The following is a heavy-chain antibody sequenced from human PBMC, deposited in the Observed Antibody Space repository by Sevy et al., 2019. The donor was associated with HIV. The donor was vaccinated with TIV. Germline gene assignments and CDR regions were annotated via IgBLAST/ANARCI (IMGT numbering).Heavy chain of an antibody. CDR1: GFTFSSYS. D-gene: IGHD6-19*01. J-gene: IGHJ5*02. Sequence: GGSLRLSCAASGFTFSSYSMNWVRQAPGKGLEWVSSISSISSYIYYADSVKGRFTISRDKAKTSRYLQMKSLRAEDTAVYYCARDMNPIAVAGTSWFDPWGQGTLVTVSS. CDR3: ARDMNPIAVAGTSWFDP. CDR2: ISSISSYI. V-gene: IGHV3-21*01.